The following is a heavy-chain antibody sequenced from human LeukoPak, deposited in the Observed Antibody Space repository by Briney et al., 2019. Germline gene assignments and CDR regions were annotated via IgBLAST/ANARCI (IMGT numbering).Heavy chain of an antibody. V-gene: IGHV1-2*02. J-gene: IGHJ4*02. CDR3: ASNYDFWSGYGY. CDR1: GYTFTGYY. CDR2: INPNSGGT. Sequence: ASVRVSCKASGYTFTGYYMHWVRQAPGQGLEWMGWINPNSGGTNYAQKFQGRVTITADESTSTAYMELSSLRSEDTAVYYCASNYDFWSGYGYWGQGTLVTVSS. D-gene: IGHD3-3*01.